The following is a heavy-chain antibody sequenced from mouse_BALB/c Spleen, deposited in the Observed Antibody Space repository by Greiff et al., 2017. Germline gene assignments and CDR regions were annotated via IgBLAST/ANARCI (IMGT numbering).Heavy chain of an antibody. D-gene: IGHD4-1*01. J-gene: IGHJ2*01. CDR2: ISSGGGST. CDR1: GFAFSSYD. CDR3: ARQVLGLDY. Sequence: EVNVVESGGGLVKPGGSLKLSCAASGFAFSSYDMSWVRQTPEKRLEWVAYISSGGGSTYYPDTVKGRFTISRDNAKNTLYLQMSSLKSEDTAMYYCARQVLGLDYWGQGTTLTVSS. V-gene: IGHV5-12-1*01.